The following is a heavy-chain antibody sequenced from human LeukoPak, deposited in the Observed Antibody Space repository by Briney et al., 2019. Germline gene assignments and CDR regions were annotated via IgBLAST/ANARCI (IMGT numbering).Heavy chain of an antibody. J-gene: IGHJ4*02. V-gene: IGHV4-59*08. CDR3: ARNYCGGDCSPYYFDY. Sequence: PSETLSLTCTVSGGSISSYYWSWIRQPPGKGLEWIGYIYYSGSNNYNPSLKSRVTISVDTSKNQFSLKLSSVTAADTAVYYCARNYCGGDCSPYYFDYWGQGTLVTVSS. D-gene: IGHD2-21*02. CDR2: IYYSGSN. CDR1: GGSISSYY.